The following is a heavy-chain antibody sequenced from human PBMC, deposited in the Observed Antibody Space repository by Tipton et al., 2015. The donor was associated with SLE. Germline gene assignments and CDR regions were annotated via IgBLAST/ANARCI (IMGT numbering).Heavy chain of an antibody. CDR3: ASGNYYYMDV. J-gene: IGHJ6*03. CDR1: DYSISSGYY. Sequence: TLSLTCTVSDYSISSGYYWGWIRQPPGKGLEWIGSIYHIGNTHYHPSLKSRLSMSVDTSKNQFSLKLSSVTAADTAVYYCASGNYYYMDVWGKGTTVTVSS. D-gene: IGHD1-26*01. V-gene: IGHV4-38-2*02. CDR2: IYHIGNT.